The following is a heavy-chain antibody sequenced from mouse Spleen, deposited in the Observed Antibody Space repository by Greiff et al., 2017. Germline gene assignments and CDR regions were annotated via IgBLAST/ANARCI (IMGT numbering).Heavy chain of an antibody. D-gene: IGHD3-3*01. CDR2: IDPETGGT. Sequence: QVQLKQSGAELVRPGASVTLSCKASGYTFTDYEMHWVKQTPVHGLEWIGAIDPETGGTAYNQKFKGKAILTADKSSSTAYMELRSLTSEDSAVYYCTRGDSSMDYWGQGTSVTVSS. CDR1: GYTFTDYE. CDR3: TRGDSSMDY. V-gene: IGHV1-15*01. J-gene: IGHJ4*01.